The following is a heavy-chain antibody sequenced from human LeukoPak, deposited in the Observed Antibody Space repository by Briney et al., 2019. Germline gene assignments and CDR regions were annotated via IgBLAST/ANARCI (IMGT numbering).Heavy chain of an antibody. CDR1: GYTFTGYY. CDR3: ARGYGSGSYNFDY. CDR2: INPNSGGT. Sequence: ASAKVSCKASGYTFTGYYMHWVRQAPGQGLEWMGRINPNSGGTNFAQKFQGRVTMTRDTSISTAYMELSSLRSDDTAVYYCARGYGSGSYNFDYWGQGTLVTVSS. V-gene: IGHV1-2*06. J-gene: IGHJ4*02. D-gene: IGHD3-10*01.